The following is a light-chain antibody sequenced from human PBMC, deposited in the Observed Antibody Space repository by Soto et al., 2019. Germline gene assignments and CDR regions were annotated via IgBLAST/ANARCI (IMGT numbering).Light chain of an antibody. CDR1: QSVRNNY. CDR2: SAA. CDR3: QQYGSSGT. J-gene: IGKJ1*01. V-gene: IGKV3-20*01. Sequence: IVLTQSPVPLSLSPGERATLSCRASQSVRNNYLAWYQQKPGQAPRLLIYSAANRATGIPDRFSGSGSGTDSTLTNSRLEPEDFAVYYCQQYGSSGTFGQGTKVDIK.